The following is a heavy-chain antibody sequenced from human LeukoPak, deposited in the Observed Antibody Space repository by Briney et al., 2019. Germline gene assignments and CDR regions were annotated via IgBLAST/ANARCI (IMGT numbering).Heavy chain of an antibody. CDR3: ARSRSVRGVTLAGY. CDR2: FDPEDGET. Sequence: ASVKVSRKVSGYTLTELSMHWVRQAPGKGLEWMGGFDPEDGETIYAQKFQGRVTMTRDTSISTAYMELSRLRSDDTAVYYCARSRSVRGVTLAGYWGQGTLVTVSS. V-gene: IGHV1-24*01. CDR1: GYTLTELS. D-gene: IGHD3-10*01. J-gene: IGHJ4*02.